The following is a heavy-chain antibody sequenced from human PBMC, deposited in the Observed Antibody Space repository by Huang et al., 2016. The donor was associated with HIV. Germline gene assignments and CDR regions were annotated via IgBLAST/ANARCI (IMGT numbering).Heavy chain of an antibody. Sequence: QVQLEQSGPAVRKPGSSVKVSCQASGGSFSDQIISWVRQAPGQRFEWMGGIIPLLRAPASAKEFKGRGTMTADESTATIYMELNSLTSEDTAVYYCAMSLRYQYDSRSYWGRYFDYWGQGTLVTVSS. V-gene: IGHV1-69*01. CDR1: GGSFSDQI. CDR3: AMSLRYQYDSRSYWGRYFDY. J-gene: IGHJ4*02. D-gene: IGHD3-16*01. CDR2: IIPLLRAP.